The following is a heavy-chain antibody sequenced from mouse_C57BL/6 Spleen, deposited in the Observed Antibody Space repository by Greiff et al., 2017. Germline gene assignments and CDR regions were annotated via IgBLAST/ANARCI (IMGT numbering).Heavy chain of an antibody. Sequence: DVKLVESGRGLVKPGGSLKLSCAASGFTFSSYAMSWVRQTPEKRLEWVATISDGGSYTYYPDNVKGRFTISRDNAKNNLYLQMSHLKSEDTAMYYCARGGLLDYWGQGTTLTVSS. CDR2: ISDGGSYT. CDR1: GFTFSSYA. D-gene: IGHD3-1*01. V-gene: IGHV5-4*03. CDR3: ARGGLLDY. J-gene: IGHJ2*01.